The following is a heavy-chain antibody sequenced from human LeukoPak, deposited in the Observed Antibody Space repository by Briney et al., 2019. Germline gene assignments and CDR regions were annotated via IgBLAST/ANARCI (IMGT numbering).Heavy chain of an antibody. D-gene: IGHD1-26*01. CDR3: AKDLGRYRNNFFDY. CDR2: ISYDGRNK. V-gene: IGHV3-30*18. Sequence: GGSLRLSCEASGFAFSSYGMHWVRQAPGKGLEWVAVISYDGRNKYYADSVKGRFTVSRDNSKNTLYLQMNSLRADDTAVYYCAKDLGRYRNNFFDYWGQGNLVTVSS. J-gene: IGHJ4*02. CDR1: GFAFSSYG.